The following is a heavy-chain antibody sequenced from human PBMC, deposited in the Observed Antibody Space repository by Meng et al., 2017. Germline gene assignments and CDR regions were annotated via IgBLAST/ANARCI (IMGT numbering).Heavy chain of an antibody. CDR2: IYHSGST. Sequence: GSLRLSCTVSGYSISSGYYWGWIRQPPGKGLEWIGSIYHSGSTYYNPSLKSRVTISVDTSKNQFSLKLSSVTAADTAVYYCARRYSSSWYANTYGCYFDYWGQGTLVTVSS. V-gene: IGHV4-38-2*02. CDR1: GYSISSGYY. CDR3: ARRYSSSWYANTYGCYFDY. J-gene: IGHJ4*02. D-gene: IGHD6-13*01.